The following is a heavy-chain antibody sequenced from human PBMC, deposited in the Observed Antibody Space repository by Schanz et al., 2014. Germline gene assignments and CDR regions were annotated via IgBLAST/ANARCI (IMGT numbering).Heavy chain of an antibody. CDR3: AKGMGYCSVGTCYDYYYYGLDV. CDR1: GFTFNSYA. CDR2: ISHSGGSK. Sequence: EVQLVESGGGLVQPGGSLRLSCGGSGFTFNSYAMTWVRQAPGKGLEWVSSISHSGGSKYYADSVKGRFTISRDNSENTLYLQMNSLSADDTAVFYCAKGMGYCSVGTCYDYYYYGLDVWGQGTTVTVSS. D-gene: IGHD2-15*01. V-gene: IGHV3-23*04. J-gene: IGHJ6*02.